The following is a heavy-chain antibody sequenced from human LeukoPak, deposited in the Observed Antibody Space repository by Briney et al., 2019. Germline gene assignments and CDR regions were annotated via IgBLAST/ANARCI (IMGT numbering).Heavy chain of an antibody. CDR1: GFTFSSYG. CDR2: ISYDGSNK. V-gene: IGHV3-30*19. J-gene: IGHJ6*02. D-gene: IGHD2-2*01. CDR3: ARGEYCSSTSCYLLGMDV. Sequence: QTGGSLRLSCAASGFTFSSYGMHWVRQAPGKGLEWVAVISYDGSNKYYADSVKGRFTISRDNSKNTLYLQMNSLRAEDTAVYYCARGEYCSSTSCYLLGMDVWGQGTTVTVSS.